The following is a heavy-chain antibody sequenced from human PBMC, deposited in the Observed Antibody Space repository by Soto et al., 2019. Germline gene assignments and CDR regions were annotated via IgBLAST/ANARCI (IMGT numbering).Heavy chain of an antibody. Sequence: ASVKVSCKASGGTLSSYAISWVRQAPGQGLEWMVGIIPIFGTANYAQKFQGRVTITADKSTSTAYMELSSLRSEDTAVYYCARVRAGPSHYASFDPCGQGTLVTVSS. V-gene: IGHV1-69*06. J-gene: IGHJ5*02. CDR2: IIPIFGTA. D-gene: IGHD4-17*01. CDR3: ARVRAGPSHYASFDP. CDR1: GGTLSSYA.